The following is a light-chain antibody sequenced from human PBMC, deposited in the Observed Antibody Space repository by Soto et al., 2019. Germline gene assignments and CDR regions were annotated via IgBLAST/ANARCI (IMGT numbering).Light chain of an antibody. V-gene: IGKV1-6*01. Sequence: ALQMTQSPSSLSASVGDRVTITCRASQGIRTELGWSQQKPGKAPNLLIYGASTLQSGVSSRFSGSGSGTDFTLTISSLQPEDFATYYCLQDSSYPRTFGQGTKVEIK. J-gene: IGKJ1*01. CDR2: GAS. CDR1: QGIRTE. CDR3: LQDSSYPRT.